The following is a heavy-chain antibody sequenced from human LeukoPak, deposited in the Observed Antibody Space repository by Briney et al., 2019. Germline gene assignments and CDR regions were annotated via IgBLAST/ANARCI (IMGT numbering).Heavy chain of an antibody. CDR3: ARHRGPPRYYYYCMDV. D-gene: IGHD3-10*01. CDR2: ISAYNGNT. Sequence: WASVKVSCKASGYTFTSYGISWVRQAPGQGLEWMGWISAYNGNTNYAQKLQGRVTMTTDTSTSTAYMELRSLRSDDTAVYYCARHRGPPRYYYYCMDVWGQGTTVTVSS. J-gene: IGHJ6*02. CDR1: GYTFTSYG. V-gene: IGHV1-18*01.